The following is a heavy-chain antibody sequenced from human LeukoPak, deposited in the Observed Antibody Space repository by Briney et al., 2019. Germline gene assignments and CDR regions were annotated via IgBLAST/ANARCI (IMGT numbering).Heavy chain of an antibody. D-gene: IGHD4-17*01. CDR1: GGTFSSYA. Sequence: SVKVSCKASGGTFSSYAISWVRQAPGQGLEWMGRIIPILGIANYAQKFQGRVAITADKSTSTAYMELSSLRSEDTAVYYCARESYGDYPAAGYYFDYWGQGTLVTVSS. J-gene: IGHJ4*02. CDR2: IIPILGIA. CDR3: ARESYGDYPAAGYYFDY. V-gene: IGHV1-69*04.